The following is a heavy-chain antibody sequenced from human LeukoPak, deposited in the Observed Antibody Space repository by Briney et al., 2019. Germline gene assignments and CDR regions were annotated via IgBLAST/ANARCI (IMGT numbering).Heavy chain of an antibody. V-gene: IGHV4-59*01. Sequence: SETLSLTCTVSGGSISSYYWSWIRQPPGKGLEWIGYIYYSGRTNYNPSLKSRVTISVDTSKNLFSLRLRSVTAADTAVYYCARFDYYDGSGYFSGFDYWGQGILVTVSS. CDR2: IYYSGRT. D-gene: IGHD3-22*01. J-gene: IGHJ4*02. CDR3: ARFDYYDGSGYFSGFDY. CDR1: GGSISSYY.